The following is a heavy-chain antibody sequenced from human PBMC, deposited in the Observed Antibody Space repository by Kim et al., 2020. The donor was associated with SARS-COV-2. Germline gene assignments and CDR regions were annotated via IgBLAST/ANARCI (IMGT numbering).Heavy chain of an antibody. V-gene: IGHV5-51*01. CDR2: IYPGDSDT. Sequence: GESLKISCKGSGYSFTSYWIGWVRQMPGKGLEWMGIIYPGDSDTRYSPSFQGQVTISADKSISTAYLQWSSLKASDTAMYYCASYYPDYADAFDIWGQGTMVTVSS. CDR1: GYSFTSYW. D-gene: IGHD1-26*01. CDR3: ASYYPDYADAFDI. J-gene: IGHJ3*02.